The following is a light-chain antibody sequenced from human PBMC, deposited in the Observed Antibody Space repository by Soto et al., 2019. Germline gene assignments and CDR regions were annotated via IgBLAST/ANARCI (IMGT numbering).Light chain of an antibody. Sequence: QSVLTQPASVSGSPGQSITISCTGTSSDVGGYTYVSWYQQHPGKAPKLMIYDVSYRPSGVSNRFSGSKSGNTASLTISGLQAEDEADYYCCSSTSSNTNVFGTGAKLTVL. J-gene: IGLJ1*01. CDR2: DVS. CDR3: CSSTSSNTNV. V-gene: IGLV2-14*01. CDR1: SSDVGGYTY.